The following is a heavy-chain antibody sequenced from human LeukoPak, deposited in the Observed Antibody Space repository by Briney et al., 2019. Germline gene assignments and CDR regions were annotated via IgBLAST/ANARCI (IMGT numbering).Heavy chain of an antibody. V-gene: IGHV1-69*05. CDR2: IIPIFGTA. Sequence: SVKVSCKASGGTFSSYAISWVRQAPGQGLEWMGGIIPIFGTANYAQKLQGRVTMTTDTSTSTAYMELRSLRSDDTAVYYCASDGIDDILTGYPGNWGQGTLVTVSS. CDR1: GGTFSSYA. J-gene: IGHJ4*02. D-gene: IGHD3-9*01. CDR3: ASDGIDDILTGYPGN.